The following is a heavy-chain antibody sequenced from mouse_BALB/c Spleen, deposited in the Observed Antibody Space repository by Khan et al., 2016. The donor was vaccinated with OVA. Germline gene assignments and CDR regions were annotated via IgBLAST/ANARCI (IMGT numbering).Heavy chain of an antibody. CDR1: GDSITSGY. J-gene: IGHJ3*01. CDR3: ARSTYRYAFAY. D-gene: IGHD2-14*01. CDR2: MIFSGNT. Sequence: EVQLQESGPSLVKPSQTLSLTCSVTGDSITSGYWSWIRQFPGNKLEYMGYMIFSGNTYYNPSLKSRISITRHTSKNQYYLQLNSVTTEDTATYYCARSTYRYAFAYWGQGTLVTVSA. V-gene: IGHV3-8*02.